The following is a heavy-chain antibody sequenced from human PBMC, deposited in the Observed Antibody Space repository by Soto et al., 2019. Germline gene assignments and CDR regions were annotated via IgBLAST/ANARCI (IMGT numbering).Heavy chain of an antibody. CDR1: GFTFSSYG. J-gene: IGHJ6*02. CDR2: ISYDGSNK. CDR3: AKDLGYDFWSGYYTGATYYYYGMDA. D-gene: IGHD3-3*01. Sequence: LRLSCAASGFTFSSYGMHWVRQAPGKGLEWVAVISYDGSNKYYADSVKGRFTISRDNSKNTLYLQMNSLRAEDTAVYYCAKDLGYDFWSGYYTGATYYYYGMDAWGQGTTVTVSS. V-gene: IGHV3-30*18.